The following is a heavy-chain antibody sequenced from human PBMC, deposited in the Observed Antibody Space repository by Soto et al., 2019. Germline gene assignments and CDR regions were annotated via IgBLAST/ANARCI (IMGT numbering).Heavy chain of an antibody. CDR2: ISGGGGST. CDR1: GFTFSSYA. Sequence: EVQLLESGGGLVQPGGSLRLSCAASGFTFSSYAMSWVRQAPGKGLEWVSAISGGGGSTYYADSVKGRFTISRDNSKNTLYLQMNSLRAEDTAVYYCAKDRSGHYDCWSGYTYCMDVWGQGTTVTVSS. D-gene: IGHD3-3*01. V-gene: IGHV3-23*01. J-gene: IGHJ6*02. CDR3: AKDRSGHYDCWSGYTYCMDV.